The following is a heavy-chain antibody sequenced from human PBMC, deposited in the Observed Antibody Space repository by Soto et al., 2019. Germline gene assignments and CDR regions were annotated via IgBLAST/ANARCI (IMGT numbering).Heavy chain of an antibody. V-gene: IGHV1-3*01. CDR1: GYTFTSYV. CDR2: INAGNGNT. Sequence: ASVKVSCKASGYTFTSYVMYWVRQAPGQRLEWMGWINAGNGNTKYSQNFQGRVTITRDTSASTAYMELSNLRSEDTAVYYCARDGASLNLFYFDNWGRGTLVTVSS. D-gene: IGHD3-16*01. J-gene: IGHJ4*02. CDR3: ARDGASLNLFYFDN.